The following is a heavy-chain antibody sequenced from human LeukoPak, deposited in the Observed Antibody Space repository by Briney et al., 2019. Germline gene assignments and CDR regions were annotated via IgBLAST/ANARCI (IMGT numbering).Heavy chain of an antibody. CDR3: ARAPIAGDYDILTGYYSRHWYFDL. CDR1: GGSISSGSYY. CDR2: IYTSGST. D-gene: IGHD3-9*01. Sequence: SETLSLTCTVSGGSISSGSYYWSWIRQPAGKGLEWIGRIYTSGSTNYNPSLKSRVTISADTSKNQFSLKLSSVTAADTAVYYCARAPIAGDYDILTGYYSRHWYFDLWGRGTLVTVSS. J-gene: IGHJ2*01. V-gene: IGHV4-61*02.